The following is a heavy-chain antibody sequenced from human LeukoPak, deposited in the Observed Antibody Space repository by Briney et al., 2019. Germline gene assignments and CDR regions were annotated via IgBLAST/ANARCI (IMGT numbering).Heavy chain of an antibody. V-gene: IGHV1-69*13. D-gene: IGHD3-10*01. CDR2: IIPIFGTA. J-gene: IGHJ4*02. Sequence: ASVKVSCKASGGTFSSYAISWVRQAPGQGLEWMGGIIPIFGTANYAQKFQGRVTITADESTSTAYMELSSLRSEDTAVCYCARGGQIVWFGEFYFDYWGQGTLVTVSS. CDR3: ARGGQIVWFGEFYFDY. CDR1: GGTFSSYA.